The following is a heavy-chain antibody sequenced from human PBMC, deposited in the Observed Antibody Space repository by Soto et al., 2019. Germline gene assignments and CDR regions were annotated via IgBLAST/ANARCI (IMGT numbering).Heavy chain of an antibody. Sequence: GGSLRLSCAASGFTFSSYAMSWVRQAPGKGLEWVSAISGSGGSTYYADSVKGRFTISRDNSKNTLYLQMNSLRAEDTAVYYCAKPNGGVTYYYYYGMDVWGQGTTVTVSS. CDR1: GFTFSSYA. CDR3: AKPNGGVTYYYYYGMDV. D-gene: IGHD2-21*02. CDR2: ISGSGGST. V-gene: IGHV3-23*01. J-gene: IGHJ6*02.